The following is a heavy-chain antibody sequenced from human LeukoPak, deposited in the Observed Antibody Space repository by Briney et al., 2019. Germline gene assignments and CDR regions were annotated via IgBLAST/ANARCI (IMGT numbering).Heavy chain of an antibody. D-gene: IGHD5-24*01. CDR3: ARVSDGYNYFDY. J-gene: IGHJ4*02. V-gene: IGHV3-74*01. Sequence: PGGSLRLSCAASGFTFSSYWMHWVRQAPGKGLVWVSRINSDGSSTSYADSVKGRFTNSRDNAKNTLYLQMNSLRAEDTAVYYCARVSDGYNYFDYWGQGTLVTVSS. CDR2: INSDGSST. CDR1: GFTFSSYW.